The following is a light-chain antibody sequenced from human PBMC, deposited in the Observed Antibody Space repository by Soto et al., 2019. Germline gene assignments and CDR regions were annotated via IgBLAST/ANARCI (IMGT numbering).Light chain of an antibody. V-gene: IGLV1-40*01. J-gene: IGLJ1*01. CDR3: QSYDFGLSAHNYV. Sequence: QSVLTQPPSVSGAPGQRVTISCTGSSSNIGAGYDVHWYQQFPGTAPRLLIYANNNRPSGVPDRFSGSKSGTSASLAITGLQADDEAEYYCQSYDFGLSAHNYVLGTGTKVTV. CDR1: SSNIGAGYD. CDR2: ANN.